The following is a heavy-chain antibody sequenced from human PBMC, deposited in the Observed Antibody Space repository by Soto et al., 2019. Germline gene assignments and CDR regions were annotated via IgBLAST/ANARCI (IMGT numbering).Heavy chain of an antibody. V-gene: IGHV3-30*18. CDR3: AKSDYSDFFFDS. CDR1: GFTFSSYG. Sequence: QVVLVESGGGVVQPGGSLTLSCAASGFTFSSYGIHWVRQAPGKGLDWVAVISYAGSGKEYADSVKGRFTISRDNSKNTAYLPMNSLRLEDTSIYYCAKSDYSDFFFDSWGQGTLVTVTS. D-gene: IGHD4-17*01. CDR2: ISYAGSGK. J-gene: IGHJ4*02.